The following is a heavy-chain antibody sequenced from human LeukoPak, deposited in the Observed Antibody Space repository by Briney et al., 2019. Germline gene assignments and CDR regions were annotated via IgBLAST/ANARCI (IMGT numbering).Heavy chain of an antibody. CDR1: GFTFSSYG. Sequence: GRSLRLSCAASGFTFSSYGMHWGRQAPGKGLEWVAVISYDGSNKYYADSVKGRFTISRDNSKNTLYLQMNSLRAEDTAVYYCAKEVGQWLVDYFDYWGQGTLVTVSS. CDR3: AKEVGQWLVDYFDY. J-gene: IGHJ4*02. V-gene: IGHV3-30*18. CDR2: ISYDGSNK. D-gene: IGHD6-19*01.